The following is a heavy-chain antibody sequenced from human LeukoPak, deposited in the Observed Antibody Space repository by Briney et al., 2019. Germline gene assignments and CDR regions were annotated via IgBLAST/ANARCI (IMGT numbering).Heavy chain of an antibody. Sequence: GESLKISWQSSGYSFTSYWIGWVRQMPGKGLEWMGIIYPGDSDTRYSPSFQGQVTISADKSISTAYLQWSSLKASHTAMYYCARWAGSYGHTYYFAYWGQGTLVTASS. V-gene: IGHV5-51*01. CDR3: ARWAGSYGHTYYFAY. J-gene: IGHJ4*02. D-gene: IGHD5-18*01. CDR2: IYPGDSDT. CDR1: GYSFTSYW.